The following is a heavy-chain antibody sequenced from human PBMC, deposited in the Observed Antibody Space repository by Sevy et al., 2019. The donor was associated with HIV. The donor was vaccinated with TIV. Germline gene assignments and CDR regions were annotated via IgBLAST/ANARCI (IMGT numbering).Heavy chain of an antibody. D-gene: IGHD3-3*01. V-gene: IGHV4-61*01. CDR3: ARGQRLVTIFGVVIRRWFDP. CDR2: IYYSVST. CDR1: GGSVSSGSYY. J-gene: IGHJ5*02. Sequence: SETLSLTCTVSGGSVSSGSYYWSWIRQPPGKGLEWIGYIYYSVSTNYNPSLKSRVTISVDTSKNQFSLKLSSVTAADTAVYYCARGQRLVTIFGVVIRRWFDPWGQGTLVTVSS.